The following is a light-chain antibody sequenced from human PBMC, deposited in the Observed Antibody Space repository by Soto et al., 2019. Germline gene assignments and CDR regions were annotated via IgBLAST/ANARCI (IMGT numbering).Light chain of an antibody. CDR1: SSDVGGYEY. CDR3: SSYPGSNNLHVL. J-gene: IGLJ2*01. Sequence: QSALTQPPSASGSPGQSVTISCTGSSSDVGGYEYVSWYQQHPGKAPKLIIYEVIKRPSGVPDRFSGSKSGNTASLTVSGLQAEDEADYYCSSYPGSNNLHVLFCGGTNVTVL. CDR2: EVI. V-gene: IGLV2-8*01.